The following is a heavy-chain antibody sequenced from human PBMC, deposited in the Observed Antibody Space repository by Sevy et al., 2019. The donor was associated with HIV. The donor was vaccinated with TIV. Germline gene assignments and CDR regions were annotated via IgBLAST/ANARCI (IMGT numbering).Heavy chain of an antibody. D-gene: IGHD2-2*01. CDR2: INHSGST. V-gene: IGHV4-34*01. Sequence: SETLSLTCAVYGGSFSGYYWSWIRQPPGKGLEWIGEINHSGSTNYNPSLKSRVTISVDTSKNQFSLKLGSVTAADTAVYYCARGPLNCSSTSSCGPPFDYWGQGTLVTVSS. CDR1: GGSFSGYY. CDR3: ARGPLNCSSTSSCGPPFDY. J-gene: IGHJ4*02.